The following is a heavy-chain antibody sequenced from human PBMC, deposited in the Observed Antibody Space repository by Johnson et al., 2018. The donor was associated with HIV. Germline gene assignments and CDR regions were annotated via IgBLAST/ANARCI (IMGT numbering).Heavy chain of an antibody. CDR1: GFTFDDYA. Sequence: QLVESGGGVVQPGRSLRLSCAASGFTFDDYAMHWVRQAPGKGLEWVSSISWNSGSIGYADSVKGRFTISRDNSKNSLYLQMNSLRAEDTALYYCAKEKRYSADDAFDIWGQGTMVTVSS. V-gene: IGHV3-9*01. CDR2: ISWNSGSI. J-gene: IGHJ3*02. CDR3: AKEKRYSADDAFDI. D-gene: IGHD3-9*01.